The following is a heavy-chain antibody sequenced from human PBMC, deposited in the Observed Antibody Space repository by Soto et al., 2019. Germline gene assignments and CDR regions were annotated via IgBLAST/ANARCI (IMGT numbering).Heavy chain of an antibody. J-gene: IGHJ4*02. D-gene: IGHD3-3*01. CDR2: IRSKANSYAT. CDR1: GFTFSGSA. Sequence: EVQLVESGGGLVQPGGSLKLSCAASGFTFSGSAMHWVRQASGKGLEWVGRIRSKANSYATAYAASVKGRFTISRDDSMNKAYLQMNSLKTEDTAVYYCTFTIFGVVSLDYWGQGTLVTVSS. V-gene: IGHV3-73*02. CDR3: TFTIFGVVSLDY.